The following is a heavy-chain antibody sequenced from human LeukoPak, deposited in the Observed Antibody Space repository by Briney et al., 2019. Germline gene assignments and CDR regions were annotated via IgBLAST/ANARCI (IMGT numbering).Heavy chain of an antibody. D-gene: IGHD1-1*01. Sequence: GGSLRLSCAASGFTFSSYWMHWVRQAPGKGLVWVSRINTGGSKINYADSVKDRFTISRDNAKNTLYLQMNSLRVEDTAVYYCAKDLRWNQADYWGQGTLVTVSS. V-gene: IGHV3-74*01. CDR3: AKDLRWNQADY. J-gene: IGHJ4*02. CDR1: GFTFSSYW. CDR2: INTGGSKI.